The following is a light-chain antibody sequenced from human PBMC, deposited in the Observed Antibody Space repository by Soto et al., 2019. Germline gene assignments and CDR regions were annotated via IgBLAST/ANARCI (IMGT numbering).Light chain of an antibody. V-gene: IGKV1-5*01. CDR1: QSIRSL. CDR2: DAS. CDR3: QQYQTYST. Sequence: DIQMTQSPSTLSASVGDRVTITCRASQSIRSLLAWYQQKPGKAPKVLIYDASSLGSGVPSRFSGSGSGTAFTLTISSLQPDDFATYFCQQYQTYSTFGQGTRLDSK. J-gene: IGKJ5*01.